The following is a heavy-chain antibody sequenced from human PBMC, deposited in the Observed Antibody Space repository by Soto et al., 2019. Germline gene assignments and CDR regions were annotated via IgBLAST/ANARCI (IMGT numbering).Heavy chain of an antibody. J-gene: IGHJ6*02. CDR1: GFTFSSYA. Sequence: PGGSLRLSCAASGFTFSSYAMHWVRQAPGKGLEWVAVISYDGSNKYYADSVKGRFTISRDNSRNTLYLQMNSLRAEDTAVYYCAREYYDFWSGYYSYGMDVWGQGTTVTVSS. V-gene: IGHV3-30-3*01. CDR3: AREYYDFWSGYYSYGMDV. D-gene: IGHD3-3*01. CDR2: ISYDGSNK.